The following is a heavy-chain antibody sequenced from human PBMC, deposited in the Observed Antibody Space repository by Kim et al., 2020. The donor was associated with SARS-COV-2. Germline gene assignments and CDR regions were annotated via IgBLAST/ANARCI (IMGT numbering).Heavy chain of an antibody. CDR2: ISYDGSNK. CDR3: ARALPMVRGVLYY. J-gene: IGHJ4*02. D-gene: IGHD3-10*01. Sequence: GGSLRLSCAASGFTFSSYAMHWVRQAPGKGLEWVAVISYDGSNKYYADSVKGRFTISRDNSKNTLYLQMNSLRAEDTAVYYCARALPMVRGVLYYWGQGTLVTVSS. CDR1: GFTFSSYA. V-gene: IGHV3-30-3*01.